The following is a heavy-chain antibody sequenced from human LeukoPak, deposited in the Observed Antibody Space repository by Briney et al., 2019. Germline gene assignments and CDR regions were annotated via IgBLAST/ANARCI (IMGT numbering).Heavy chain of an antibody. V-gene: IGHV3-48*03. CDR1: GFTFSSYE. J-gene: IGHJ3*02. Sequence: GGSLRLSCAASGFTFSSYEMNWVRQVPGKGLEWVSYISSSGSTIYYTDSVKGRFTISRDNAKNSLYLQMNSLRAEDTAVYYCATSYGGRLTGIGAFDIWGQGTMVTVSS. D-gene: IGHD1-26*01. CDR2: ISSSGSTI. CDR3: ATSYGGRLTGIGAFDI.